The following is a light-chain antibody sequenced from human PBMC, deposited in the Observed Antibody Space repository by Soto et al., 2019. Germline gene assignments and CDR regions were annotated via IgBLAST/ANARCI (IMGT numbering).Light chain of an antibody. CDR3: QQYSDWPRT. CDR2: GAS. Sequence: EIVMTQSPATLSVSPGERATLSCRASQSVGSNLAWYQQKPGQAPRLLIYGASITAADIPARFGGSGSGTEFTLTISNLQSEDFAVYYCQQYSDWPRTFGQGTKVEIK. V-gene: IGKV3-15*01. CDR1: QSVGSN. J-gene: IGKJ1*01.